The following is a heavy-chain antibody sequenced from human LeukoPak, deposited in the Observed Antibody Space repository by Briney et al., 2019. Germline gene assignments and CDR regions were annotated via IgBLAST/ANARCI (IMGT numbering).Heavy chain of an antibody. D-gene: IGHD6-19*01. CDR2: IYYSGST. J-gene: IGHJ4*02. Sequence: SETLSLTCTVSGGSISSYYWSWIRQPPGKGLKWIGYIYYSGSTNYNPSLKSRVTISVDTSKNQFSLKLSSVTAADTAVYYCARDRSGYSSGWYFGYWGQGTLVTVSS. V-gene: IGHV4-59*01. CDR3: ARDRSGYSSGWYFGY. CDR1: GGSISSYY.